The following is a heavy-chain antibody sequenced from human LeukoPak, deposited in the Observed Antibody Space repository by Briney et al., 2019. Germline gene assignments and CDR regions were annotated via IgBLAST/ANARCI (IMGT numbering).Heavy chain of an antibody. J-gene: IGHJ3*02. CDR3: ARDCRGGDCYSRAFDI. Sequence: GGSLRLSCAVSGFSVSSNYMTWVRQAPGKGLEWVSVLYSGGTTYYADSVKGRFTISRDNSKNTLYLQMNSLRAEDTAVYYCARDCRGGDCYSRAFDIWGQGTMVTVSS. CDR2: LYSGGTT. D-gene: IGHD2-21*02. V-gene: IGHV3-53*01. CDR1: GFSVSSNY.